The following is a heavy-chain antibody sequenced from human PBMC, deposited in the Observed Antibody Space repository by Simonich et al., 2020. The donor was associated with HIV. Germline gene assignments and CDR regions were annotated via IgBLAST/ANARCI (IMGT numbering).Heavy chain of an antibody. CDR1: GGSFSGYY. V-gene: IGHV4-34*01. CDR3: ARRDRELILYFDY. D-gene: IGHD3-3*01. J-gene: IGHJ4*02. CDR2: SNHRGIT. Sequence: QVQLQQWGAGLLKPSETLSLTCAVYGGSFSGYYWSWIHRPPGKGLEWIGESNHRGITNYKSSLNSRATISVDKSKNQFSLKLSSVTAADTAIYYCARRDRELILYFDYWGRETWSPSPQ.